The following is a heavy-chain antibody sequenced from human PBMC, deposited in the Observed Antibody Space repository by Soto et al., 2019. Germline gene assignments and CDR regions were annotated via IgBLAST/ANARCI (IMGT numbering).Heavy chain of an antibody. CDR1: GFTFSSYA. J-gene: IGHJ6*02. D-gene: IGHD1-26*01. Sequence: EVQLLESGGGLVQPGGSLRLSCAASGFTFSSYAMSWVRQAPGKGLEWVSAISGSGGSTYYADSVKGRFTISRDNSRNTLDRQMNSVRADDTAVYYCAAMSREYYYCGVDVWGQGTTVTVSS. CDR3: AAMSREYYYCGVDV. CDR2: ISGSGGST. V-gene: IGHV3-23*01.